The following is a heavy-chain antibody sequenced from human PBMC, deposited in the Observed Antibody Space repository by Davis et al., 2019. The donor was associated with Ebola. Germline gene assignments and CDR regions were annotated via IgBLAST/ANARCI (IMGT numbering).Heavy chain of an antibody. D-gene: IGHD2-15*01. V-gene: IGHV7-4-1*02. CDR3: ARRMDCSGDSCYCLQH. CDR2: INTKNGNP. Sequence: ASVTLSCKASGYTFAYYAMNSVRQAPGQGLEWMGWINTKNGNPTYAQGFTGRLVFSLDTSVSTAYLEISSLKAEDTAVYYCARRMDCSGDSCYCLQHWGQGTLVTVSS. CDR1: GYTFAYYA. J-gene: IGHJ1*01.